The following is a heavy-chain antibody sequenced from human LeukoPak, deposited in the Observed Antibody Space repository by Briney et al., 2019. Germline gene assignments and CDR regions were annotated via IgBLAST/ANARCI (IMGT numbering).Heavy chain of an antibody. V-gene: IGHV4-34*01. J-gene: IGHJ4*02. Sequence: SETLSLTCAVYGGSFSGYYWSWIRQPPGKGLEWIGEINHSGSTNYNPSLKSRVTISVETSKNQFSMKLSSVTVADTAGYKCARGRRLVYFRSSSCYVHFDYWGQGTLVTVSS. CDR1: GGSFSGYY. CDR3: ARGRRLVYFRSSSCYVHFDY. D-gene: IGHD2-2*01. CDR2: INHSGST.